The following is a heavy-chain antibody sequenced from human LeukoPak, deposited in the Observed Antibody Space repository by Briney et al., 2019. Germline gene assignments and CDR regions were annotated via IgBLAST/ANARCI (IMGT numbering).Heavy chain of an antibody. V-gene: IGHV1-18*01. CDR1: GYTFTSYG. CDR3: ARNPRDYSNYPWYSWFDP. J-gene: IGHJ5*02. Sequence: ASVKVSCKASGYTFTSYGISWVRQAPGQGLEWMGWISAYNGNTNYAQKLQGRVTMTTDTSTSTAYMELRSLRSDDTAVYYCARNPRDYSNYPWYSWFDPWGQGTLVTVSS. CDR2: ISAYNGNT. D-gene: IGHD4-11*01.